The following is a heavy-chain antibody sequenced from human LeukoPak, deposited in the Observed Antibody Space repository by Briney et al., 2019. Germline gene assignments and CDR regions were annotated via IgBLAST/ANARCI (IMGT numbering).Heavy chain of an antibody. CDR3: ARAGRITYDAFDI. D-gene: IGHD1-14*01. J-gene: IGHJ3*02. Sequence: PGGSLRLSCAASGFIFSSYSMNWVRQAPGKGLEWVSYISSSSSTIYYADSVKGRFTISRDNAKNSLYLQMNSLRAEDTAVYYCARAGRITYDAFDIWGQGTMVTVSS. V-gene: IGHV3-48*01. CDR1: GFIFSSYS. CDR2: ISSSSSTI.